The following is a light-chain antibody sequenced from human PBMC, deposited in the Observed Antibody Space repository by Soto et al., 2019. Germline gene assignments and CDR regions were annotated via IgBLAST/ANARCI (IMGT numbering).Light chain of an antibody. CDR2: AAS. V-gene: IGKV1-39*01. CDR3: QQSYTSPRM. Sequence: DIHLTHSPSSLSASVGDRARITFLASQSISSYLNWYHQKPGKAPRLLMYAASSLQSGVPSRFSGSGYGTDFTLTISSLQPEDFATYYCQQSYTSPRMFGQGTKV. CDR1: QSISSY. J-gene: IGKJ1*01.